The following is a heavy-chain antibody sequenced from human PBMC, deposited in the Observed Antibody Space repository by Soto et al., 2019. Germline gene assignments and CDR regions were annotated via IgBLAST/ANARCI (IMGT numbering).Heavy chain of an antibody. CDR2: VYYSGST. CDR3: ARHPSNFWFDP. J-gene: IGHJ5*02. V-gene: IGHV4-39*01. D-gene: IGHD4-4*01. CDR1: GGSISSSNYF. Sequence: SETLSLTCTVSGGSISSSNYFWGWIRQPPGKGLEWIGSVYYSGSTYYNPSLKSRVTVSVDTSKNHFSLRLSSVTAADTAVYYCARHPSNFWFDPWGQGTLVTVS.